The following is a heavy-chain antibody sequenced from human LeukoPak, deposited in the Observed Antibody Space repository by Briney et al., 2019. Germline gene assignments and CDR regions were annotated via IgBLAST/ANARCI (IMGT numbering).Heavy chain of an antibody. CDR2: ISGSGGST. CDR3: AKDRRIFGVVNDAFDI. Sequence: GGSLRLSCAASGFSFSSYAMGWVRKAPGRGLEWVSAISGSGGSTYYADSVKGRFTISRDNSKNTLYLQMNSLRAEDTAVYYCAKDRRIFGVVNDAFDIWGQGTMVTVSS. V-gene: IGHV3-23*01. J-gene: IGHJ3*02. D-gene: IGHD3-3*01. CDR1: GFSFSSYA.